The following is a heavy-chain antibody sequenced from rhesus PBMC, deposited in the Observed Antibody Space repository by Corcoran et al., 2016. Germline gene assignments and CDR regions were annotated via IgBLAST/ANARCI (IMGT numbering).Heavy chain of an antibody. V-gene: IGHV4-106*01. CDR3: ARGYYEDDYGYSYTPYYFAY. CDR1: GGSISGYY. J-gene: IGHJ4*01. CDR2: NYGGNGST. D-gene: IGHD3S6*01. Sequence: QVQLQESGPGVVKPSETLSLTCAVSGGSISGYYPWSWIRQPPGKGLEWIGYNYGGNGSTLYNATLKNGVIISIDTARNQFTLKLCSVTAADTAVYYCARGYYEDDYGYSYTPYYFAYWGQGVLVTVSS.